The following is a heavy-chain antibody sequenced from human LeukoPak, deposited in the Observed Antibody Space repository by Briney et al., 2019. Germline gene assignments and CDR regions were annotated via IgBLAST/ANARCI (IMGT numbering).Heavy chain of an antibody. V-gene: IGHV3-30*03. CDR1: GFTFSSYG. J-gene: IGHJ4*02. CDR3: ARASGDIVETATMGSY. Sequence: GGSLRLSCAASGFTFSSYGMHWVRQAPGKGLEWVAVISHDGSNKYYADSVKGRFTISRDNAKNSLYLQMNSLRAEDTAVYYCARASGDIVETATMGSYWGQGTLVTVSS. CDR2: ISHDGSNK. D-gene: IGHD5-18*01.